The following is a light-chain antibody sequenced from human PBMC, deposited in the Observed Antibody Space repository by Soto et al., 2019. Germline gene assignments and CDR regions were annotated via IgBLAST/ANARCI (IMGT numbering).Light chain of an antibody. CDR3: SSYTSSSTLPYV. V-gene: IGLV2-14*01. CDR1: SSDVGGYNY. CDR2: DVS. J-gene: IGLJ1*01. Sequence: QSALTQPASVSGSPGQSITISCTGTSSDVGGYNYVSWYQQHPGKAPKLMIYDVSNRPSGVSNRFSGSKSGNTASPTISGLQAEDEADYYCSSYTSSSTLPYVFGTGTKVTVL.